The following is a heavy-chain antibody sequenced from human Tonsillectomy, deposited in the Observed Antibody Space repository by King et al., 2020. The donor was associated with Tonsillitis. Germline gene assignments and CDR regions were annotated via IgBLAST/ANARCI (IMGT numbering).Heavy chain of an antibody. D-gene: IGHD3-16*01. CDR1: GGSISSGGYS. CDR2: IYYSGST. Sequence: VQLQESGPGLVKPSQTLSLTCAVSGGSISSGGYSWSWIRQPPGKGLEWIAYIYYSGSTYYNPSLKSRVTISVDTSKNQFSLKLSSVTAADTAVDYCAKIIPVWDAFDIWAQGPMVPVSS. CDR3: AKIIPVWDAFDI. J-gene: IGHJ3*02. V-gene: IGHV4-30-4*07.